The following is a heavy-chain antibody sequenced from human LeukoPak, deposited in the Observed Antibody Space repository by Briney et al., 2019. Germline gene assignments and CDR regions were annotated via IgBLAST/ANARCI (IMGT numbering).Heavy chain of an antibody. Sequence: GGSLRLSRAASGFTFSNAWMNWVRQAPGKGLEWVGRIKTKSGGGTTDYGGSVKGRLTISRDDSKNTLYLQMNSLKVEDTAVYYCATNHAFDIWGQGTMVTVSS. CDR3: ATNHAFDI. CDR1: GFTFSNAW. V-gene: IGHV3-15*01. J-gene: IGHJ3*02. CDR2: IKTKSGGGTT.